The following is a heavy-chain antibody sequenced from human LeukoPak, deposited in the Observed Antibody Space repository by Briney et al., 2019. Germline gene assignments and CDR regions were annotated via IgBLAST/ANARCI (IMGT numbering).Heavy chain of an antibody. CDR1: GYTFTDSY. CDR3: ARADRLHGGPYLIGP. V-gene: IGHV1-2*02. Sequence: ASVKVSCKTSGYTFTDSYMHWVRQAPGQGLEWMGWSNPNSGGTSSAQKFQGRVTMTRDTSITTVYMEVSWLTSDDTAIYYCARADRLHGGPYLIGPWGQGTLVTVSS. D-gene: IGHD2-21*01. CDR2: SNPNSGGT. J-gene: IGHJ5*02.